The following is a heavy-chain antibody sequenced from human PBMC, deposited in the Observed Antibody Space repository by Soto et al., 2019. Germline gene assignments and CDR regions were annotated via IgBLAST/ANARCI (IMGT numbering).Heavy chain of an antibody. J-gene: IGHJ6*02. CDR1: GFAFSGYW. Sequence: GGSLRLSCAASGFAFSGYWMHWVRQAPGKGLVWVSRINSDGTSTTYADSVKGRFTISRDNAKNTLYLQMNSLRAEDTAVYYCARVTYYDILSGYGMDVWGQGTTVTVSS. CDR2: INSDGTST. CDR3: ARVTYYDILSGYGMDV. D-gene: IGHD3-9*01. V-gene: IGHV3-74*01.